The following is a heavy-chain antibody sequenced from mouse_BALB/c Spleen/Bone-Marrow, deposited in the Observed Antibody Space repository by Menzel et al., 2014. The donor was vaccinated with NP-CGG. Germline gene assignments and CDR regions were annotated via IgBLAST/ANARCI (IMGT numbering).Heavy chain of an antibody. CDR3: AREMAMDY. CDR1: GFTFSDYY. Sequence: DVQLVESGGGLVKPGGSLKLSCAASGFTFSDYYMYWVRQTPEKRLEWVATISDGGSYTYYPGSVKGRFTISRDNAKNNLYLQMSSLKSEDTAMYYCAREMAMDYWGQGTSVTVSS. V-gene: IGHV5-4*02. CDR2: ISDGGSYT. J-gene: IGHJ4*01.